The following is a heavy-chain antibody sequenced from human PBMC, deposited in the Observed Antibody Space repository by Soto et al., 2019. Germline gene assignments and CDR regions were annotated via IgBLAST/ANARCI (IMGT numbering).Heavy chain of an antibody. V-gene: IGHV3-30*18. CDR2: ISYDGYLK. D-gene: IGHD3-10*01. CDR3: AKDFKVSGSHYGTLNYYYGMDV. CDR1: GFTFSTYG. Sequence: GSLRLSCAASGFTFSTYGMQWVRQAPGKGMEWVAVISYDGYLKYYVDAVKGRFTVARYNSKNTLFLEMNSLRVEDTAVYFCAKDFKVSGSHYGTLNYYYGMDVWGQGTTVTVSS. J-gene: IGHJ6*02.